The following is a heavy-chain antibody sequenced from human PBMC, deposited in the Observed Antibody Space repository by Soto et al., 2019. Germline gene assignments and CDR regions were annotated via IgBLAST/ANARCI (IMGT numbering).Heavy chain of an antibody. Sequence: GGSLRLSCAASGFTFSSYSMNWVRQAPGKGLEWVSSISSSSSYIYYADSVKGRFTISRDNAKNQFSLKLNSATATDTAVYFCARDQGVVVTADNWFDPWGQGILVTVSS. CDR2: ISSSSSYI. J-gene: IGHJ5*02. V-gene: IGHV3-21*04. CDR1: GFTFSSYS. D-gene: IGHD2-21*02. CDR3: ARDQGVVVTADNWFDP.